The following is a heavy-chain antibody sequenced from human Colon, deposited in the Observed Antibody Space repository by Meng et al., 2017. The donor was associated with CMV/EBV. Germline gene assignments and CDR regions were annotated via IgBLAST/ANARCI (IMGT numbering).Heavy chain of an antibody. V-gene: IGHV4-39*07. CDR2: IYNSGST. CDR3: ARGVLNFFDY. D-gene: IGHD3-10*01. J-gene: IGHJ4*02. Sequence: EESGPGLVKPSETPSLTCRVSGGSFTTNSYFWAWIRQPPGKGLEYIGSIYNSGSTYYNASLKSRVTMSVDTSKNQFSLKLSSVTAADTAKYYCARGVLNFFDYWGQGTLVTVSS. CDR1: GGSFTTNSYF.